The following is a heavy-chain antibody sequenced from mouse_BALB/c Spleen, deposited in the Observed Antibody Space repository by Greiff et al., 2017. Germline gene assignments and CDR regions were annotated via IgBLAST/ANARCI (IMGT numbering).Heavy chain of an antibody. D-gene: IGHD2-10*02. V-gene: IGHV2-9*02. CDR1: GFSLTSYG. CDR2: IWAGGST. CDR3: AREGLYGNYYYFDY. Sequence: VQLQESGPGLVAPSQSLSITCTVSGFSLTSYGVHWVRQPPGKGLEWLGVIWAGGSTNYNSALMSRLSISKDNSKSQVFLKMNSLQTDDTAMYYCAREGLYGNYYYFDYWGQGTTLTVSS. J-gene: IGHJ2*01.